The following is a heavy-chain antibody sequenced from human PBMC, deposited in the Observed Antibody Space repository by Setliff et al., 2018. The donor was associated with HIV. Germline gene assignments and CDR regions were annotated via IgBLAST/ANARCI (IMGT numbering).Heavy chain of an antibody. D-gene: IGHD3-22*01. CDR1: GGPLSGYC. CDR2: INDSGDT. CDR3: ARLTTTYYYDSSAYYHPV. J-gene: IGHJ4*02. Sequence: PSETLSLTCGLYGGPLSGYCWTWIRQSPEKGLEWIGEINDSGDTKYNPSLMSRLSMSVEKSKNEFSLKVTSLTAADTAVFYCARLTTTYYYDSSAYYHPVWGQGTLVTVSS. V-gene: IGHV4-34*01.